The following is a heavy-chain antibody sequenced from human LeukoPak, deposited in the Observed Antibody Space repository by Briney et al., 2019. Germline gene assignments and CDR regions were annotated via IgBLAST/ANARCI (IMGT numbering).Heavy chain of an antibody. D-gene: IGHD3-22*01. CDR1: GFTLTNYA. CDR3: ARGGYYYDTTGSPGDY. Sequence: GGSLRLSCVVSGFTLTNYALHWVRQAPGKGLEWVTVISYAGTNKYYADSVKGRFTISRDISKNTVYLHMDSLRDEDTAVYFCARGGYYYDTTGSPGDYWGQGTLVTVSS. J-gene: IGHJ4*02. V-gene: IGHV3-30-3*01. CDR2: ISYAGTNK.